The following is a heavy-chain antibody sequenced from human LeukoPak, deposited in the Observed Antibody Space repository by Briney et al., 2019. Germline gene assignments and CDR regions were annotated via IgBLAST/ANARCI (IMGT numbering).Heavy chain of an antibody. J-gene: IGHJ5*02. CDR2: IYYSGST. V-gene: IGHV4-59*01. CDR3: ARDRGFWSGYYRNWFDP. CDR1: GGSISSYY. Sequence: SETLSLTCTVSGGSISSYYWSWIRQPPGKGLEWIGCIYYSGSTNYNPSLKSRVTISVDTSKNQFSLKLSSVTAADTAVYYCARDRGFWSGYYRNWFDPWGQGTLVTVSS. D-gene: IGHD3-3*01.